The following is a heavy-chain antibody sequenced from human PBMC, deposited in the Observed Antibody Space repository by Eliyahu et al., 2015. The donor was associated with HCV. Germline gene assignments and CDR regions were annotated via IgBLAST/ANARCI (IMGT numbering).Heavy chain of an antibody. CDR1: GGSISSYY. J-gene: IGHJ6*02. CDR2: IXYRGST. D-gene: IGHD6-19*01. Sequence: QVQLQESGPGLVKPSETLSLTCTVSGGSISSYYWXWIRQPPGKGLEWIGYIXYRGSTNYTPSXKSRVTISVDTSKNQFSLKLSSVTAADTAVYYCARDRLKDGAVAAKSHTKYYYYYGMDVWGQGTTVTVSS. V-gene: IGHV4-59*01. CDR3: ARDRLKDGAVAAKSHTKYYYYYGMDV.